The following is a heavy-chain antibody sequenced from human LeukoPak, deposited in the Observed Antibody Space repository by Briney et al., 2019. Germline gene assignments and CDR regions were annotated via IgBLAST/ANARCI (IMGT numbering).Heavy chain of an antibody. CDR2: INPNSGGT. J-gene: IGHJ6*02. Sequence: VASVKVSCKASGYTFTSYGISWVRQAPGQGLEWMGWINPNSGGTNYAQKFQGRVTMTRDTSISTAYMELSSLTSEDTAVYFCARENVNRGSSWGYDYFGMDVWGQGTAVTVSS. D-gene: IGHD6-13*01. CDR3: ARENVNRGSSWGYDYFGMDV. CDR1: GYTFTSYG. V-gene: IGHV1-2*02.